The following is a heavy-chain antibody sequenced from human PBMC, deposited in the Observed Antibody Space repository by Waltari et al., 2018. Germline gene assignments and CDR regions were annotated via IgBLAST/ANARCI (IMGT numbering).Heavy chain of an antibody. D-gene: IGHD3-3*01. CDR3: ARERHRLMEEGYLMALDP. CDR2: ISGNNGHT. V-gene: IGHV1-18*01. Sequence: QVQLVQSGAEVTKPGASVKVSCKASGSTFSDYGISWVRHAPGQGLEWMGWISGNNGHTNHAQKFQGRLIMTEDTSATTVYMELTYLTSDDTAVYYCARERHRLMEEGYLMALDPWGQGTLVTVSS. CDR1: GSTFSDYG. J-gene: IGHJ5*02.